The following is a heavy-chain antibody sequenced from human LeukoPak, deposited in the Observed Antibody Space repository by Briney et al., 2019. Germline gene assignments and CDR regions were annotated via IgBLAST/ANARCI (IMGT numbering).Heavy chain of an antibody. CDR1: GFTFSDYY. J-gene: IGHJ4*02. V-gene: IGHV3-11*04. CDR2: ISSSGSTI. Sequence: KPGGSLRLSCAASGFTFSDYYMSWLRQAPGKGLEWVSYISSSGSTIYYADSVKGRFTISRDNAKNSLYLQMNSLRAEDTAVYYCAREEYDSSGYYSLLYWGQGTLVTVSS. CDR3: AREEYDSSGYYSLLY. D-gene: IGHD3-22*01.